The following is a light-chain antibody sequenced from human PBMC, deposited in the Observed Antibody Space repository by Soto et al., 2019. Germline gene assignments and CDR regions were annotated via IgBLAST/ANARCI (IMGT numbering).Light chain of an antibody. Sequence: DIVMTQSPDFLSVPLGERATISCKSSQTLLYRSDNKNYLAWFQQKPGQPPKLLIYWASTRHSGVPDRFTGSGSGTEFTLTISSLQAEDVATYYCQQYYHNPVTFGQGTRLEIK. V-gene: IGKV4-1*01. CDR2: WAS. J-gene: IGKJ5*01. CDR1: QTLLYRSDNKNY. CDR3: QQYYHNPVT.